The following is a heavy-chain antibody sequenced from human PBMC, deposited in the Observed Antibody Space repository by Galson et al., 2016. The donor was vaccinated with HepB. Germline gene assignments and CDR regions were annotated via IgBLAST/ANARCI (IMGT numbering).Heavy chain of an antibody. CDR2: IKDDGSVK. Sequence: SLRLSCAASGFAFSSYWMTWVRQAPGKGLEWVANIKDDGSVKNYVDSVKGRFTISRDNGKNSLYLQLNSLRAEDTAVYYCTTGQLVVPAAEYTQLRVDPWGQGTLVTVSS. J-gene: IGHJ5*02. CDR1: GFAFSSYW. V-gene: IGHV3-7*01. CDR3: TTGQLVVPAAEYTQLRVDP. D-gene: IGHD2-2*01.